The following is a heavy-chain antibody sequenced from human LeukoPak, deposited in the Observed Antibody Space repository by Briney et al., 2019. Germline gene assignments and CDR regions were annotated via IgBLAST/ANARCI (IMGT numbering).Heavy chain of an antibody. D-gene: IGHD3-22*01. CDR1: GFTFSSYW. Sequence: GGSLRLSCAASGFTFSSYWMHWVRQAPGKGLVWVSRINSDGSSTSYADPVKGRFTISRDNAKNTLYLQMNSLRAEDTAVYYCARVSGRGLYYYDSSGFDYWGQGTLVTVSS. CDR2: INSDGSST. J-gene: IGHJ4*02. CDR3: ARVSGRGLYYYDSSGFDY. V-gene: IGHV3-74*01.